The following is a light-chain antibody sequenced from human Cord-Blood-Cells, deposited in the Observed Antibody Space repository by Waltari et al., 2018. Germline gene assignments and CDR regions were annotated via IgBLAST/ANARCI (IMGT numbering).Light chain of an antibody. CDR3: SSYTSSSNLV. CDR2: DVS. V-gene: IGLV2-14*03. CDR1: SRDVGVYNH. J-gene: IGLJ1*01. Sequence: HSALTQPASLSGPPEQSTTISFPGTSRDVGVYNHVSWYQQHPGKAPKLLIFDVSNRPSGVSNRFSASKSGNTASLTISGLQDEDEADYYCSSYTSSSNLVFGTGTKVTVL.